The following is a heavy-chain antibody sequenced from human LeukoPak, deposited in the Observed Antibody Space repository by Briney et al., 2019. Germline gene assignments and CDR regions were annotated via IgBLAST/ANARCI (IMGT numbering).Heavy chain of an antibody. CDR1: GFTLSSYW. J-gene: IGHJ4*02. CDR2: IRYDGSNK. Sequence: PGGSLRLSCAAYGFTLSSYWMHWVRQAPGKGLEWVAFIRYDGSNKYYADSVKGRFTISRDNSKNTLYLQMNSLRAEDTAVYYCAKDSGIAYDYWGQGTLVTVSS. V-gene: IGHV3-30*02. D-gene: IGHD6-13*01. CDR3: AKDSGIAYDY.